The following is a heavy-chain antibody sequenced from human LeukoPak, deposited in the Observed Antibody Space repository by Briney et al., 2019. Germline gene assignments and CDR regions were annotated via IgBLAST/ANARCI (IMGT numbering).Heavy chain of an antibody. Sequence: SETLSLTCTVSGGSISSYYWSWIRQPPGKGLEWIGYIYYSGSTNYNPSLKSRVTISVDTSKNQFSLKLSSVTAADPAVYYCARFAPRGGHYGSSGYSFDYWGQGTLVTVSS. V-gene: IGHV4-59*01. CDR3: ARFAPRGGHYGSSGYSFDY. CDR1: GGSISSYY. CDR2: IYYSGST. J-gene: IGHJ4*02. D-gene: IGHD3-22*01.